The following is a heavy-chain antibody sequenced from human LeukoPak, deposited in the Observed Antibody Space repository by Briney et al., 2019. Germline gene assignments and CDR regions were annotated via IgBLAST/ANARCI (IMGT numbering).Heavy chain of an antibody. CDR2: IYSGGST. D-gene: IGHD3-10*01. CDR3: ARVGTYYDSYYFDY. CDR1: GFTVSSKY. Sequence: PGGSLRLSCAASGFTVSSKYMSWVRQAPGKGLKWVSVIYSGGSTYYADSVKGRFTISRDKSKNTLYLQMNSLRAEDTAVYYCARVGTYYDSYYFDYWGQGTLVTVSS. J-gene: IGHJ4*02. V-gene: IGHV3-66*01.